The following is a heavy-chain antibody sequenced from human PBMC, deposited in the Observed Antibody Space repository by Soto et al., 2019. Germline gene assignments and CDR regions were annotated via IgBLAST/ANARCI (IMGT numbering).Heavy chain of an antibody. CDR1: GFTFDDYA. D-gene: IGHD3-22*01. Sequence: EVQLVESGGGLVQPGRSLRLSCAASGFTFDDYAMHWVRQVPGKGLQWVSGLSWDGVTIGYAASVKGRFTISRDNAQQSLYLRMDGVRPYHTAFYCCAASTADPSSDYSGFPYGMDVWGLGTTVPVS. CDR2: LSWDGVTI. J-gene: IGHJ6*02. CDR3: AASTADPSSDYSGFPYGMDV. V-gene: IGHV3-9*01.